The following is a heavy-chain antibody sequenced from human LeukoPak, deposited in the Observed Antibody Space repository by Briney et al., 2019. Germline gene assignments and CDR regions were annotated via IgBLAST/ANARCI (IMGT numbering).Heavy chain of an antibody. V-gene: IGHV1-18*01. CDR2: ISAYNGNT. J-gene: IGHJ2*01. CDR1: GYTFTSYG. CDR3: ARVPRPYWYFDL. Sequence: EASVKVSCKASGYTFTSYGISWVRQAPGQGPEWMGWISAYNGNTNYAQKLQGRVTMTTDTSTSTAYMELRSLRSDDTAVYYCARVPRPYWYFDLWGRGTLVTVSS.